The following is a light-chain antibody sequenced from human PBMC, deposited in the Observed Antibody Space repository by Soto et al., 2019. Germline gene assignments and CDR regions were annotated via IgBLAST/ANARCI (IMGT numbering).Light chain of an antibody. CDR2: AAS. J-gene: IGKJ4*01. CDR3: QQSHTPPLN. CDR1: QSISRS. Sequence: DIQMTQSPSPLSASVGDRVTVTCRASQSISRSLNWYQQKPGNAPKLLIYAASTLQSGVPSRFSCSGSGTDFTLTISSLHPEDFATYFCQQSHTPPLNFVGGTKVEIQ. V-gene: IGKV1-39*01.